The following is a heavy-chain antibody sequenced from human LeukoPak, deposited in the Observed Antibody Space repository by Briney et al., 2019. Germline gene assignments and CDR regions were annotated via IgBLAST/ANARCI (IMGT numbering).Heavy chain of an antibody. J-gene: IGHJ4*02. V-gene: IGHV3-48*03. CDR2: ISATTSTT. CDR3: ASSGVKVARVPFDY. Sequence: GGSLRLSCAASGFTFSTYEMNWVRQAPGKGLEWVSYISATTSTTFYADSVEGRFTISRDNAKTSVHLQMNSLRAEDTVVYYCASSGVKVARVPFDYWGQGTLVTVSS. CDR1: GFTFSTYE. D-gene: IGHD2-15*01.